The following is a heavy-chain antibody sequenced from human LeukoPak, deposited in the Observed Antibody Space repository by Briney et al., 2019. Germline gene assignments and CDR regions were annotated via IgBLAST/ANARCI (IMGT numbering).Heavy chain of an antibody. CDR3: ARAYCGGDCYLNWFDP. CDR1: GGSISSSSYY. CDR2: IYHCGST. D-gene: IGHD2-21*01. J-gene: IGHJ5*02. Sequence: PSETLSLTCTVSGGSISSSSYYWGWIRQPPGKELEWIGRIYHCGSTYYHPPLKRRVTISVDTSKNQFSLKLSSVTAADTAVYYCARAYCGGDCYLNWFDPWGQGTLVTVSS. V-gene: IGHV4-39*01.